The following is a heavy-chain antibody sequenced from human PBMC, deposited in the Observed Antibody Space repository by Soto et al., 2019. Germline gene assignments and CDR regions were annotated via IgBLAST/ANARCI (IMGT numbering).Heavy chain of an antibody. V-gene: IGHV5-51*01. CDR3: ARGWKVAGDAFDI. CDR2: IYPSDSDT. CDR1: GYNFAVYW. D-gene: IGHD1-1*01. J-gene: IGHJ3*02. Sequence: GESLKISCKGSGYNFAVYWIGWVRQMPGKGLEWMGMIYPSDSDTRYSPSFQGQVTISVDKSISTAYLQWSSLKASDTAMYYCARGWKVAGDAFDIWGQGTMVTVSS.